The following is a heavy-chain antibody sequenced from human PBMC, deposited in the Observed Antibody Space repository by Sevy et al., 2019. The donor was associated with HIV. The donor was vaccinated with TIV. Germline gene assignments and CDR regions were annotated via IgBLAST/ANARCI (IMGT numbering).Heavy chain of an antibody. Sequence: GGSLRLSCAASEIAFSNYAMSWVRQAPGKGLEWVSAISASGRYTYYADSVEGRFTISGDNSRNTVYVQMTSLRAEDTAVYYCAKGYCSGGSCPRDYYYYGMDVWGQGTTVTVSS. J-gene: IGHJ6*02. CDR3: AKGYCSGGSCPRDYYYYGMDV. CDR1: EIAFSNYA. D-gene: IGHD2-15*01. V-gene: IGHV3-23*01. CDR2: ISASGRYT.